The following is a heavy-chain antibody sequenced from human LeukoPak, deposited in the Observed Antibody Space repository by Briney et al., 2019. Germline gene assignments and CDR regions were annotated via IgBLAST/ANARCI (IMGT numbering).Heavy chain of an antibody. Sequence: GGSLRLSCAASGFTFSSYGMHWVRQAPGEGLVWVAFIRYDGSNKYYADSVKGRFTSSRDNSKNTLYLRMNSLRAEAAAVYYGEKVGPPNYHILTDYYEFDYWGQGTLVTVSS. J-gene: IGHJ4*02. V-gene: IGHV3-30*02. CDR3: EKVGPPNYHILTDYYEFDY. D-gene: IGHD3-9*01. CDR2: IRYDGSNK. CDR1: GFTFSSYG.